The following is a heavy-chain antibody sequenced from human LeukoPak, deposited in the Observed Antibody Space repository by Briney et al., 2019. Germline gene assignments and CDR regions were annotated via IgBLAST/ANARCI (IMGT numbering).Heavy chain of an antibody. V-gene: IGHV3-7*01. Sequence: GGSLRLSCAASGFTFSIYWMSWVRQAPGKGLEGVANIKQDGNEKSYVDSVKGRFTISRDNAKNSLFLQMNSLRAEDTALYYCARVSPLVGGIGVWGQGTLVTVSS. CDR2: IKQDGNEK. D-gene: IGHD1-26*01. J-gene: IGHJ4*02. CDR1: GFTFSIYW. CDR3: ARVSPLVGGIGV.